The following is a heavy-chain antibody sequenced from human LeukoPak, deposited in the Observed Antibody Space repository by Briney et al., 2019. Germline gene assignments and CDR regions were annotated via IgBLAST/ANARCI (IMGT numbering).Heavy chain of an antibody. V-gene: IGHV3-48*03. J-gene: IGHJ3*02. D-gene: IGHD2-15*01. Sequence: GGSLRLSCAASGFTFSSYEMNWVRQAPGKGLEWVSYISSSGSTIYYADSVKGRFTISRDNAKNSLYLQMNSLRAEDTAVYYCARHRSGGSQDDAFDIWGQGTMVTVSS. CDR1: GFTFSSYE. CDR3: ARHRSGGSQDDAFDI. CDR2: ISSSGSTI.